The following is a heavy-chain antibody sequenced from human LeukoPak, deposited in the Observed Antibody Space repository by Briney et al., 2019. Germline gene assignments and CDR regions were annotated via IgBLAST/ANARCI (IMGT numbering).Heavy chain of an antibody. CDR2: VYSSGST. V-gene: IGHV4-4*07. J-gene: IGHJ5*01. D-gene: IGHD1-14*01. CDR3: ARDPDGYNWFDS. CDR1: RASISSYY. Sequence: SETLSLTCTVSRASISSYYWSWIRQPAGKGLEWIGRVYSSGSTNYNPSLKSRVTMSEDTSKNQFSLKLRSVTAADTAVYYCARDPDGYNWFDSWGQGTQVTVST.